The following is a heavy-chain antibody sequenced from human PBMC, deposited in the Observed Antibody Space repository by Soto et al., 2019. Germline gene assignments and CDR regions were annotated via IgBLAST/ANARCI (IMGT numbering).Heavy chain of an antibody. V-gene: IGHV5-51*01. D-gene: IGHD2-21*01. CDR1: GYSFTSYW. CDR2: IYPGDSDT. CDR3: ARLAYCGGDCYLSYLWASYFDY. Sequence: GESLKISCKGSGYSFTSYWIGWVRQMPGKGLEWMGIIYPGDSDTRYSPSFQGQVTISADKSIITAYLQWSSLKASDTAMYYCARLAYCGGDCYLSYLWASYFDYWGQGTLVTVSS. J-gene: IGHJ4*02.